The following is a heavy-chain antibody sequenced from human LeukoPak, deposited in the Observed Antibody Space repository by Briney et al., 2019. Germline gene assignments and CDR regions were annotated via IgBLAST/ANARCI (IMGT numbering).Heavy chain of an antibody. Sequence: QSGGSLRLSCAASGFTFSSYEMNWVRQAPGKGLEWVSYIDSSGSTIHYADSVKGRFTISRDNAKNSLYVQMNSLRAEDTAVYYCARGWGYSRVWYAFDIWGQGTMVTVSS. V-gene: IGHV3-48*03. CDR2: IDSSGSTI. CDR3: ARGWGYSRVWYAFDI. J-gene: IGHJ3*02. D-gene: IGHD6-19*01. CDR1: GFTFSSYE.